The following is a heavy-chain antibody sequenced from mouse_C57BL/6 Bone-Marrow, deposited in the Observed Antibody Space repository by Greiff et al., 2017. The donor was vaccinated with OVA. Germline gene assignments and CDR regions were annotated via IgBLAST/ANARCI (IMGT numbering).Heavy chain of an antibody. D-gene: IGHD1-1*01. Sequence: QVHVKQSGAELAKPGASVKLSCKASGYTFTSYWMHWVKQRPGQGLEWIGYINPSSGYTKYNQKFKDKATLTADKSSSTAYMQLSSLTSEDSAVYYCARCYYYGSSRGWFAYWGQGTLVTVSA. CDR2: INPSSGYT. J-gene: IGHJ3*01. V-gene: IGHV1-7*01. CDR3: ARCYYYGSSRGWFAY. CDR1: GYTFTSYW.